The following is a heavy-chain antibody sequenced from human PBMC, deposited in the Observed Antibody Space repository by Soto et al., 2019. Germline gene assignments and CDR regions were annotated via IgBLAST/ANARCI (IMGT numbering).Heavy chain of an antibody. CDR3: ARVYYDSSGSPFGP. CDR1: GGTFSSYA. CDR2: IIPIFGTA. D-gene: IGHD3-22*01. J-gene: IGHJ5*02. V-gene: IGHV1-69*06. Sequence: SVKVSCKASGGTFSSYAVSWVRQAPGQGLEWMGGIIPIFGTANYAQKFQGRVTITADKSTSTAYMELSSLRSEDTAVYYCARVYYDSSGSPFGPWGQGTLVTVSS.